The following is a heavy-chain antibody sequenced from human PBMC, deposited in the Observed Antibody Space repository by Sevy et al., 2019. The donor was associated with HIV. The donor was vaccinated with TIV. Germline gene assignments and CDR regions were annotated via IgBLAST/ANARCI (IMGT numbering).Heavy chain of an antibody. D-gene: IGHD5-18*01. Sequence: ASVKVSCKASGYTFTRYSMNWVRQAPGQGLEWMGWINTNTGNPTYAQGFTGRFVFSLDTSVSTAYLQISSLKADDTAEYYWARAEVDTAIEGFDYWGQGTLVTVSS. J-gene: IGHJ4*02. V-gene: IGHV7-4-1*02. CDR1: GYTFTRYS. CDR2: INTNTGNP. CDR3: ARAEVDTAIEGFDY.